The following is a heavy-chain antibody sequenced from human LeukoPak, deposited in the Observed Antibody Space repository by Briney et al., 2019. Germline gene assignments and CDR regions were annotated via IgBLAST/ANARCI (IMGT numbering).Heavy chain of an antibody. Sequence: GGFLRLSCAASGFTFRDYYMTWIRQAPGKGLEWVSYISSSGGTIYYADSVKGRFTISRDNAKRSLYLQMNSLRAEDTAVYYCAKDCEVGINWNPFDYWGQGTLVTVSS. CDR1: GFTFRDYY. CDR2: ISSSGGTI. D-gene: IGHD1-20*01. V-gene: IGHV3-11*04. J-gene: IGHJ4*02. CDR3: AKDCEVGINWNPFDY.